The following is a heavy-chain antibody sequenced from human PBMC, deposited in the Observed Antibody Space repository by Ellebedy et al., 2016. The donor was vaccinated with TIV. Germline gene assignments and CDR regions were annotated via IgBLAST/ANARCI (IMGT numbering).Heavy chain of an antibody. CDR2: INSDGRFS. Sequence: GESLKISCAASGFTFNTHWMHWVRQAPGKGLVWVSRINSDGRFSSYADSVKGRFTISRDNAKSTLYLRINSLRVEDTAVYYCASESSDYGDYVFDYWGQGALVTVSS. CDR1: GFTFNTHW. V-gene: IGHV3-74*01. CDR3: ASESSDYGDYVFDY. J-gene: IGHJ4*02. D-gene: IGHD4-17*01.